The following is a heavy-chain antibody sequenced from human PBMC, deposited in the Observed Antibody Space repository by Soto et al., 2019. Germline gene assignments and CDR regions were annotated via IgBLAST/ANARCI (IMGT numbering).Heavy chain of an antibody. CDR2: ISSSSSYT. CDR3: ARASGDFWSGYYTDYYYGMDV. CDR1: GFTFSYYY. D-gene: IGHD3-3*01. J-gene: IGHJ6*02. V-gene: IGHV3-11*06. Sequence: GGSLRLSCAASGFTFSYYYMSWIRQAPGKGLEWVSYISSSSSYTNYADSVRGRFTISRDNAKNSLYLQMNSLRAEDTAVYYCARASGDFWSGYYTDYYYGMDVWGQGTTVTVSS.